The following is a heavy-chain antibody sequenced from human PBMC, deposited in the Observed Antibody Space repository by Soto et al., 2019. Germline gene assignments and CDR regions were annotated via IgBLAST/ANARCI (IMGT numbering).Heavy chain of an antibody. J-gene: IGHJ6*02. Sequence: GGSLRLSCAASGFTFSDYYMSWIRQAPGKGLEWVSYISSSGSTIYYADSVKGRFTISRDNAKNSLYLQMNSLRAEDTVVYYCAREQPVVVTAISYYYGMDVWGQGTTVTVSS. CDR2: ISSSGSTI. D-gene: IGHD2-21*02. V-gene: IGHV3-11*01. CDR1: GFTFSDYY. CDR3: AREQPVVVTAISYYYGMDV.